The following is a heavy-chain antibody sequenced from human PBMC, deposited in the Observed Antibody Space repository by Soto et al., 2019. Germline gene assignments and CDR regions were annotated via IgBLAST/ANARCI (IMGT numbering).Heavy chain of an antibody. Sequence: SETLSLTCTVSGGSISNSYWSWIRQSPGKGLEWIGYIYSSGSTNYNPSLKSRVTISVDTSKNQFSLKLSSLIAADTAVYYCARRSPPFFYGSGPWDVWGQGTTVTVSS. CDR1: GGSISNSY. CDR2: IYSSGST. V-gene: IGHV4-59*08. CDR3: ARRSPPFFYGSGPWDV. D-gene: IGHD3-10*01. J-gene: IGHJ6*02.